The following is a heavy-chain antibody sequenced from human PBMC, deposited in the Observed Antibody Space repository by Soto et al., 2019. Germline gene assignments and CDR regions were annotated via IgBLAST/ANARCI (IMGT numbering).Heavy chain of an antibody. Sequence: GGSLRLSCAASGFTFSSYSMNWVRQAPGKGLEWVSSISSSSSYIYYADSVKGRFTISRDNAKNSLYLRMNSLRAEDTAVYYCARDTPGIAVAAAFDIWGQGTMVTVSS. D-gene: IGHD6-19*01. CDR2: ISSSSSYI. CDR3: ARDTPGIAVAAAFDI. J-gene: IGHJ3*02. V-gene: IGHV3-21*01. CDR1: GFTFSSYS.